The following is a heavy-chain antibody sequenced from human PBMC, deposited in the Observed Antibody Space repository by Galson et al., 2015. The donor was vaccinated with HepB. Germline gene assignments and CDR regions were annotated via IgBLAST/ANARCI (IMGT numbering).Heavy chain of an antibody. J-gene: IGHJ2*01. CDR2: IIPILGIA. CDR1: GGTFSSYT. D-gene: IGHD3-22*01. Sequence: SVKVSCKASGGTFSSYTISWVRQAPGQGLEWMGRIIPILGIANYAQKFQGRVTITADKSTSTAYMELSSLRSEDTAVYYCARYSLYDSSGQYPHWYFDLWGRGTLVTVSS. V-gene: IGHV1-69*02. CDR3: ARYSLYDSSGQYPHWYFDL.